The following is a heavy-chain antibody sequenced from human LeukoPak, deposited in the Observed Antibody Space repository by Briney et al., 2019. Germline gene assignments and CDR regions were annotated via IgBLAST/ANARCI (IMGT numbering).Heavy chain of an antibody. D-gene: IGHD6-19*01. CDR3: ARDGWLSPFFDY. V-gene: IGHV3-21*01. Sequence: PGGSLRLSCAASGFTFSSYSMNWVRQAPGKGLEWVSSISSSSSYIYYADSMKGRFTISRDNAKNSLYLQMNSLRAEDTAVYYCARDGWLSPFFDYWGQGTLVTVSS. J-gene: IGHJ4*02. CDR2: ISSSSSYI. CDR1: GFTFSSYS.